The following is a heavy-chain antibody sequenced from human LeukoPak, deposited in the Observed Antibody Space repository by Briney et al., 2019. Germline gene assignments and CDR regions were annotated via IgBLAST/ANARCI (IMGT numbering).Heavy chain of an antibody. CDR2: ISSSNTYI. Sequence: PGGSLRLSCAASGFTFSTYTLNWVRQAPGKGLEWVSSISSSNTYIYYADSVKGRFTISRDNAKNSLYLQMSSLRAGDTAVYYCARGLSTFSYDSSGYYFEPHYFDYWGQGTLVTVSS. J-gene: IGHJ4*02. V-gene: IGHV3-21*01. D-gene: IGHD3-22*01. CDR3: ARGLSTFSYDSSGYYFEPHYFDY. CDR1: GFTFSTYT.